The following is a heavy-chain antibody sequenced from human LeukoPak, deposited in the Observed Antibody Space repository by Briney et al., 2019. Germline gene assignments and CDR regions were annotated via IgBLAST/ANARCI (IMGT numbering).Heavy chain of an antibody. CDR2: ISAYNGNT. J-gene: IGHJ4*02. CDR1: GYTFTSYG. Sequence: ASVKVSCKASGYTFTSYGISWVRQAPGQGLEWMGWISAYNGNTNYAQKLQGRVTMTTDTSTSTAYMELRSLRSDDTAVYYCARDRRMVRGVIISHFDYWGQGTLVTVSS. D-gene: IGHD3-10*01. V-gene: IGHV1-18*01. CDR3: ARDRRMVRGVIISHFDY.